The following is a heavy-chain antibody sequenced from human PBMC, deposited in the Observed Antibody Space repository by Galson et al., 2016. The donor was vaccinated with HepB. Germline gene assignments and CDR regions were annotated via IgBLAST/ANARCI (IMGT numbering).Heavy chain of an antibody. CDR2: VYHTGTT. CDR1: GASVNSSNW. J-gene: IGHJ5*02. Sequence: ETLSLTCAVSGASVNSSNWWTWVRQVPEKGLEWIGEVYHTGTTNNNPFLSSRFTLSVDKSRNEFSLNVTSVTAADTAVYYCARASIIPGARMIFDPWGQGTLVTVSS. V-gene: IGHV4-4*02. CDR3: ARASIIPGARMIFDP. D-gene: IGHD2-2*01.